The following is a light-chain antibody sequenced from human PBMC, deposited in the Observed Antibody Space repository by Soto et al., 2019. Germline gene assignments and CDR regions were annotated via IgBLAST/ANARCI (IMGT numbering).Light chain of an antibody. V-gene: IGKV4-1*01. J-gene: IGKJ1*01. CDR2: WAS. Sequence: SCWSSQSVLNSSNNKNHLSWYQQKPGQPPRLLIYWASTRESGVPDRFSGSGSGTDFTLTISSLQAEDVAIYYCQQSYSTLPTFGQGTKVGIK. CDR1: QSVLNSSNNKNH. CDR3: QQSYSTLPT.